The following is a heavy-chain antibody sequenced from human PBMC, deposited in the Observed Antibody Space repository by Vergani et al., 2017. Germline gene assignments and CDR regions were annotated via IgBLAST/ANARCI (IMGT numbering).Heavy chain of an antibody. CDR2: INPNSGGT. CDR3: ARIAGATWDFDY. J-gene: IGHJ4*02. CDR1: GYTFTGYY. V-gene: IGHV1-2*02. D-gene: IGHD1-26*01. Sequence: QVQLVQSGAEVKKPGASVKVSCKASGYTFTGYYMHWVRQAPGQGLEWMGWINPNSGGTNYAQQFQGRVTMTRDTSISTAYMELSRLRSDDTAVYYCARIAGATWDFDYWGQGTLVTVSS.